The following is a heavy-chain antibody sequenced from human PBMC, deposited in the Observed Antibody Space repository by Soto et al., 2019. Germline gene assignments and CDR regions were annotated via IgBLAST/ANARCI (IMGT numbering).Heavy chain of an antibody. CDR2: INPNSCGT. V-gene: IGHV1-2*04. Sequence: QVQLVQSGAEVKKPGASVKVSCKASGYTFTGYYMHWVRQAPGQGLEWMGWINPNSCGTNYAQKFQGWVTMTRDTSISTAYMELSRLRSDDTAVYYCARGSVVVPAAIPYYYYGMDVWGQGTTVTVSS. D-gene: IGHD2-2*01. J-gene: IGHJ6*02. CDR3: ARGSVVVPAAIPYYYYGMDV. CDR1: GYTFTGYY.